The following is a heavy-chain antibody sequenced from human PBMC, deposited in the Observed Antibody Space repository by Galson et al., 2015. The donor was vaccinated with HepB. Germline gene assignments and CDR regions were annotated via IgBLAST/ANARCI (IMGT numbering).Heavy chain of an antibody. J-gene: IGHJ6*02. Sequence: SLRLSCAASGFTFSSYSMNWVRQAPGKGLEWVSYISSSSSTIYYADSVKGRFTISRDNAKNSLYLQMNSLRAEDTAVYYCAKDTTPFRWPHYYYGMDVWGQGTTVTVSS. CDR2: ISSSSSTI. V-gene: IGHV3-48*01. CDR1: GFTFSSYS. CDR3: AKDTTPFRWPHYYYGMDV. D-gene: IGHD4-23*01.